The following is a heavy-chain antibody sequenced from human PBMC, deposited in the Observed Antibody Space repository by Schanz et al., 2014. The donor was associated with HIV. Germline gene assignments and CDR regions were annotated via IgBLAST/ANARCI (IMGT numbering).Heavy chain of an antibody. CDR3: ASTEYPYTTSSDYYYGMDV. Sequence: EVQLVESGGGLVQPGGSLRLSCVASGFTFGTKWMYWVRQGPGKGLAWVSYITPDGSVTYADSVKGRFTTSRDSSKNTLXXXXNXXXXXXTAVYYCASTEYPYTTSSDYYYGMDVWGQGTTVTVSS. CDR1: GFTFGTKW. CDR2: ITPDGSVT. V-gene: IGHV3-74*02. J-gene: IGHJ6*02. D-gene: IGHD3-10*01.